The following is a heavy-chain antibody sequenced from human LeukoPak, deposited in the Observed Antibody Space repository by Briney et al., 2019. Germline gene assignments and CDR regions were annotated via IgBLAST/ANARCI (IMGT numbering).Heavy chain of an antibody. CDR3: ARHDSYIPY. D-gene: IGHD3-10*01. V-gene: IGHV3-23*01. J-gene: IGHJ4*02. CDR2: ISDVEKIP. CDR1: GFTFTNYA. Sequence: AGGSLRLSCAASGFTFTNYAMSWVRQAPGKGLEWVSGISDVEKIPYYSASVKGRFTISRDNSKKTVYLQMNNLRAEDTAVYFCARHDSYIPYWGQGIPVTVSS.